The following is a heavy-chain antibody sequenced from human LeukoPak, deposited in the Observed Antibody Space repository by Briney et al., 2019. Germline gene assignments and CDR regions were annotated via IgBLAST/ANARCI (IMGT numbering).Heavy chain of an antibody. CDR3: ARLPVVAFDY. J-gene: IGHJ4*02. Sequence: SETLSLTCAVYGGSFSGYYWSWIRQPPGKGLEWIGEINHSGSTNYNPSLKSRVTISVDPSKNQFSLKLSSVTAADTSVYYCARLPVVAFDYWGQGTLVTVSS. CDR1: GGSFSGYY. CDR2: INHSGST. D-gene: IGHD2-15*01. V-gene: IGHV4-34*01.